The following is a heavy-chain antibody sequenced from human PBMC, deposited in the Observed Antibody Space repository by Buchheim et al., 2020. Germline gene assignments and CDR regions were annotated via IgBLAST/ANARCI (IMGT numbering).Heavy chain of an antibody. D-gene: IGHD6-25*01. CDR1: GFTFSSYA. V-gene: IGHV3-23*01. CDR2: VSGSGGTT. Sequence: EVQLLESGGGLVQPGGSLRLSCAASGFTFSSYAMRWVRQAPGKGLEWVSSVSGSGGTTSYADSVRGRFTISRDNSKNTLYMHMNSLRAEDTAIYYCAKGLSSDYTYGMDVWGQGTT. J-gene: IGHJ6*02. CDR3: AKGLSSDYTYGMDV.